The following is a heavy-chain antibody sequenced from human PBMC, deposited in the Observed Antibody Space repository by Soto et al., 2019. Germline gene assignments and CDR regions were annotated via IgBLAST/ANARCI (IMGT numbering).Heavy chain of an antibody. CDR3: AKGTWEPVDYGMDV. J-gene: IGHJ6*02. D-gene: IGHD1-26*01. CDR1: GFTFSSYA. V-gene: IGHV3-23*01. Sequence: GGSLRLSCAASGFTFSSYAMSWVRQAPGKGLEWVSAISGSGGSTYYADSVKGRFTISRDNSKNTLYLQMNSLRAEDTAVYYCAKGTWEPVDYGMDVWGQGTTVTVSS. CDR2: ISGSGGST.